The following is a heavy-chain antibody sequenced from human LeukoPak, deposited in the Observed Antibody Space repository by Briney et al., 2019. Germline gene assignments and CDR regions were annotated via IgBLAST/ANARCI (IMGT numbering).Heavy chain of an antibody. CDR1: GDSFTGYY. D-gene: IGHD5-18*01. J-gene: IGHJ3*02. CDR2: INPTSGGT. Sequence: ASVKVSCKASGDSFTGYYMNWLRQAPGQGLEWMGWINPTSGGTNSAQKFHGRVTLARDTSISTAYMELSRLTSDDTAVYYCARWIQLWRAFDIWGQGTVVTVSS. V-gene: IGHV1-2*02. CDR3: ARWIQLWRAFDI.